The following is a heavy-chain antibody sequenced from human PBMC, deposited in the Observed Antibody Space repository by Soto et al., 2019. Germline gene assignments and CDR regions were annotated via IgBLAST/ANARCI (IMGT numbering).Heavy chain of an antibody. J-gene: IGHJ5*02. CDR2: INHSGST. Sequence: PSETLSLTCAVYGGSFSGYYWSWIRQPPGKGLEWIGEINHSGSTNYNPSLKSRVTISVDTSKNQFSLKLSSVTAADTAVYYCARGVHYSWGSYRTHGNWLDPWGQGTLVTVSS. CDR3: ARGVHYSWGSYRTHGNWLDP. CDR1: GGSFSGYY. D-gene: IGHD3-16*02. V-gene: IGHV4-34*01.